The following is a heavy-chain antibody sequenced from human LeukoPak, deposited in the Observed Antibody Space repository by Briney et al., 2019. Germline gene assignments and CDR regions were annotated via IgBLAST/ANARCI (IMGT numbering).Heavy chain of an antibody. CDR2: ISWNSGSI. J-gene: IGHJ6*02. CDR1: GFTFDDYA. CDR3: AKDSGAAGRYYYYYYGMDV. D-gene: IGHD6-13*01. V-gene: IGHV3-9*01. Sequence: GGSLRLSCAASGFTFDDYAMHWVRQAPGKGLEWVSGISWNSGSIGYADSVKGRFTISRDNAKNSLYLQMNSLRAEDTALYYCAKDSGAAGRYYYYYYGMDVWGQGTTVTVSS.